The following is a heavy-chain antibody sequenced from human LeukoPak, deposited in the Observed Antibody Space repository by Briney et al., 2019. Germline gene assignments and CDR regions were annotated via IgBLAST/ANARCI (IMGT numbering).Heavy chain of an antibody. J-gene: IGHJ6*04. CDR2: ISRSGSTK. CDR3: SRTTMIVVGAAYYYGSLDV. CDR1: GFTFSDYN. D-gene: IGHD3-22*01. Sequence: GGSLRLSCAASGFTFSDYNMRWIRQAPGKGLEWVSSISRSGSTKYYADSVKGRFTISRDNAKNSLYLQMNSLRAEDTAVYYCSRTTMIVVGAAYYYGSLDVWGKGTTVTISS. V-gene: IGHV3-11*04.